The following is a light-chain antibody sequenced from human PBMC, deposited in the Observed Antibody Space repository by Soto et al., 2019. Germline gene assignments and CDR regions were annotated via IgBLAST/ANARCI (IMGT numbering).Light chain of an antibody. V-gene: IGKV1-17*01. CDR3: LNHNSYPLS. CDR1: QDIRND. Sequence: DIQMTQSPSSLSASVGDRVTITCRASQDIRNDLGWYQQKPGKAPKRLIYVASRLKSGVPSRFRGSRSGTEVTLTIASLQPEGFSTYYCLNHNSYPLSFGGGTRVEIK. CDR2: VAS. J-gene: IGKJ4*01.